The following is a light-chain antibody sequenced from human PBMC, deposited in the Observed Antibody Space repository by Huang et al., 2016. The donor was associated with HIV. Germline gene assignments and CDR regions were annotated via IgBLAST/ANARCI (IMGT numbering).Light chain of an antibody. Sequence: EVVMTQSPVTLSVSPGERATLSCRASQSVNNKLAWFQQKPGQAPRLLIQDASIRATGIPDRFRGSGSGTEFTLTISSLQSEDFAVYYCQQYNNWPPWTFGQGTKVEIK. CDR3: QQYNNWPPWT. J-gene: IGKJ1*01. CDR1: QSVNNK. CDR2: DAS. V-gene: IGKV3-15*01.